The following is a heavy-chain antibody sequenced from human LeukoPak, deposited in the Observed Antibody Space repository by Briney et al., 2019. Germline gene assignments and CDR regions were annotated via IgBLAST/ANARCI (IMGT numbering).Heavy chain of an antibody. Sequence: PGGSLRLSCAASGFTFSDYYMSWIRQAPGKGLEWVSYTSGSGRTIYYADSVKGRFTISRDNAKNSLYLQMNSLRAEDTAVYYCARDIVVVPLVMGWFDPWGQGTPVTVSS. CDR2: TSGSGRTI. V-gene: IGHV3-11*01. CDR3: ARDIVVVPLVMGWFDP. J-gene: IGHJ5*02. D-gene: IGHD2-2*01. CDR1: GFTFSDYY.